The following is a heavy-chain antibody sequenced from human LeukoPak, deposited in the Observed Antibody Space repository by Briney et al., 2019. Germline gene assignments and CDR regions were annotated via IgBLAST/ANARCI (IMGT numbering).Heavy chain of an antibody. CDR1: GFTFSSYA. CDR3: ASSHLGYCSSTSCYRGLGYYYYYMDV. J-gene: IGHJ6*03. CDR2: ISGSGGST. V-gene: IGHV3-23*01. D-gene: IGHD2-2*01. Sequence: GGSLRLSCAASGFTFSSYAMSWVRQAPGKGLEWVSAISGSGGSTYYADSVKGRFTISRDNAKNSLYLQMNSLRAEDTAVYYCASSHLGYCSSTSCYRGLGYYYYYMDVWGKGTTVTVSS.